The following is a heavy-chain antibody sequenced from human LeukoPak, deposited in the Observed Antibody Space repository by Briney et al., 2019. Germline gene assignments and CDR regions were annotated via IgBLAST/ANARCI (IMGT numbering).Heavy chain of an antibody. V-gene: IGHV6-1*01. CDR2: TYYRSKWYN. D-gene: IGHD6-19*01. Sequence: SQTLSFTCAISGDSVSSNSAAWHWIRQSPSRGLEWLGRTYYRSKWYNDYAVSVKSRITINPDTSKNQFSLQLNSVTPEDTAVYYCAREKQWLVFDFDYWGQGTLVTVSS. J-gene: IGHJ4*02. CDR3: AREKQWLVFDFDY. CDR1: GDSVSSNSAA.